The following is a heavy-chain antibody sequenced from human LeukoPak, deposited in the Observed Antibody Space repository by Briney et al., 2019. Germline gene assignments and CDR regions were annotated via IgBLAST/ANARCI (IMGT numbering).Heavy chain of an antibody. CDR1: GYSITSSSW. J-gene: IGHJ4*02. CDR3: ARKENVYYYFDY. D-gene: IGHD3-10*01. V-gene: IGHV4-28*01. Sequence: SDTLSLTCAVSGYSITSSSWWGWIRQPPGKGLEWIGYIYHSGTTYYNPSLQSRVTMSIDTSKNQFSLKLSSVTAVDTAVYYCARKENVYYYFDYWGQGTLVTVSS. CDR2: IYHSGTT.